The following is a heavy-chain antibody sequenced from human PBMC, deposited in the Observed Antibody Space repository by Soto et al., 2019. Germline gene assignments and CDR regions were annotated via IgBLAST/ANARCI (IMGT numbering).Heavy chain of an antibody. CDR2: IYQSGST. Sequence: QVQLVQSGAEVKKPGSSVKVSCKASGGTFSSYAISWVRQAPGQGPEWIGDIYQSGSTSYNPSLKSRVTISVDKSRNQFSLRLNSVTAADTAVYYCASRDPYGDYAHAFDVWGQGTMVTVSS. J-gene: IGHJ3*01. CDR1: GGTFSSYAI. V-gene: IGHV4-59*07. D-gene: IGHD4-17*01. CDR3: ASRDPYGDYAHAFDV.